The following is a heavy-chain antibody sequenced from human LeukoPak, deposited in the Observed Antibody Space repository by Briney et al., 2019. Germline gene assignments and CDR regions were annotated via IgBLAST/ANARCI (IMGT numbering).Heavy chain of an antibody. J-gene: IGHJ4*02. CDR1: EFTFSDYY. D-gene: IGHD3/OR15-3a*01. V-gene: IGHV3-11*01. Sequence: NPGGSLRLSCAASEFTFSDYYMSWIRQAPGKGLEWVSYISTTADIIYYADPVKGRFTISRDNAKNSLYLQMNSLRAEDTATYYCATGGLGKILFSYWGQGTLVAVSS. CDR2: ISTTADII. CDR3: ATGGLGKILFSY.